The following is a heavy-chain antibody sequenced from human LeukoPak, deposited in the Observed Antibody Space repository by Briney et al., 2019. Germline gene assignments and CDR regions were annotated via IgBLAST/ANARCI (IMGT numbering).Heavy chain of an antibody. CDR2: IIPILGIA. J-gene: IGHJ6*02. CDR1: GCTFSSYA. CDR3: ASPLYSYEGSQSYYYGMDV. V-gene: IGHV1-69*04. Sequence: SVKVSCKASGCTFSSYAISWVRQAPGQGLEWMGRIIPILGIANYAQKFQGRVTITADKSTSTAYMELSSLRAEDTAVYYCASPLYSYEGSQSYYYGMDVWGQGTTVTVSS. D-gene: IGHD5-18*01.